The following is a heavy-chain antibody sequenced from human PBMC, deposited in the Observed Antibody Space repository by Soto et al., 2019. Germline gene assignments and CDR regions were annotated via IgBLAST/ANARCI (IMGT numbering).Heavy chain of an antibody. CDR3: ARGNVDSSSWSIYYFDY. Sequence: ASVKVSCKASGYTFTSYGISWVRQAPGQGLEWMGWISAYNGNTNYAQKLQGRVTMTTDTSTSTAYMELRSLRSDDTAVYYCARGNVDSSSWSIYYFDYWGQGTLVTVSS. CDR1: GYTFTSYG. J-gene: IGHJ4*02. V-gene: IGHV1-18*01. D-gene: IGHD6-13*01. CDR2: ISAYNGNT.